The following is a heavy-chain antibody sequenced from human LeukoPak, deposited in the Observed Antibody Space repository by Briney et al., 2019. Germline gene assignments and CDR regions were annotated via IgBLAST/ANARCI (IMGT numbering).Heavy chain of an antibody. D-gene: IGHD4-11*01. CDR2: ISTSSSYI. CDR1: GFTFRSYW. V-gene: IGHV3-21*01. Sequence: ESGGSLRLSCAASGFTFRSYWMSWVRQAPGKGLEWVSSISTSSSYIYYADSVKGRFTISRDNAKNSLYLQMNSLRAEDTAVYYCARDMTTVDYWGQGTLVTVSS. J-gene: IGHJ4*02. CDR3: ARDMTTVDY.